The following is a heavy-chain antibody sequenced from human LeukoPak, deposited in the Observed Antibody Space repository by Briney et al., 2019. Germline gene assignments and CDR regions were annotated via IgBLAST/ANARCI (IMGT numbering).Heavy chain of an antibody. V-gene: IGHV3-11*01. CDR3: AKEYQLLFIDAFDI. J-gene: IGHJ3*02. Sequence: PGGSLRLSCAASGFTFSDYYMSWIRQAPGKGLEWVSYISSSGSTIYYADSVKGRFTISRDNAKNSLYLQMNSLRAEDTAVYYCAKEYQLLFIDAFDIWGQGTMVTVSS. CDR1: GFTFSDYY. D-gene: IGHD2-2*01. CDR2: ISSSGSTI.